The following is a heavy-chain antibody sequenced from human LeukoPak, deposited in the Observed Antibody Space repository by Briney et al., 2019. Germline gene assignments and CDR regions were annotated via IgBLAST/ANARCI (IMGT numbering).Heavy chain of an antibody. CDR3: ARHNQGSPDY. J-gene: IGHJ4*02. CDR1: GFIFSYYD. V-gene: IGHV3-48*01. Sequence: GGSLRLSCVASGFIFSYYDMDWVRQAPGNGLEWISYISSSRSIMYYADSVLGRFTVSRDNAENTLYLQMNSLRGDDTAVYYCARHNQGSPDYWGQGTLVTVSS. CDR2: ISSSRSIM.